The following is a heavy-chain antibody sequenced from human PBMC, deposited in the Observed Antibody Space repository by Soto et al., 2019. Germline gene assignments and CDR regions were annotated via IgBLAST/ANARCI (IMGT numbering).Heavy chain of an antibody. CDR3: AKSYYDILTGLVYYYGMDV. CDR2: ISYDGSNK. V-gene: IGHV3-30*18. J-gene: IGHJ6*02. CDR1: GFTFSSYG. Sequence: GGSLRLSCAASGFTFSSYGMHWVRQAPGKGLEWVAVISYDGSNKYYADSVKGRFTISRDNSKNTLYLQMNSLRAEDTAVYYCAKSYYDILTGLVYYYGMDVWGQGATVTVSS. D-gene: IGHD3-9*01.